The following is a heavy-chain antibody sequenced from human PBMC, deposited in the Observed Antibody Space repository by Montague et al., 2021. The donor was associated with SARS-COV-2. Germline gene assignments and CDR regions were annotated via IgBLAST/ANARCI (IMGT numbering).Heavy chain of an antibody. CDR1: GFTFDDSA. CDR2: ISWNSGSI. Sequence: SLRLSCAASGFTFDDSAMHWVRQAPGKGLEWVSGISWNSGSIGYADSVKGRFTISRDNAKNPLYLQMNSLRAEDTALHYCAKAHYYDSSGYDNWGQGTLVTVSS. V-gene: IGHV3-9*01. D-gene: IGHD3-22*01. J-gene: IGHJ4*02. CDR3: AKAHYYDSSGYDN.